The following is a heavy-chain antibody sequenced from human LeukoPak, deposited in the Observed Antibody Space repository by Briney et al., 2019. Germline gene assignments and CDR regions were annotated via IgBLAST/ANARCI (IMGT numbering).Heavy chain of an antibody. CDR3: ARDIWATAALNYFDP. D-gene: IGHD4-11*01. V-gene: IGHV4-4*07. Sequence: PSETLSLTCTVSGGSVSSYYWSWIRQSAGKGLEWIGRIYTSVSTNYNPSLRGRATISVDKSKNQFSLKLSSVTAADTAVYYCARDIWATAALNYFDPWGQGTLVTVSS. CDR1: GGSVSSYY. CDR2: IYTSVST. J-gene: IGHJ5*02.